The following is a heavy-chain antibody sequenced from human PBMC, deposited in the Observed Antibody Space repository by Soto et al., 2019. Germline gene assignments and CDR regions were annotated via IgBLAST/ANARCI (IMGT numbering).Heavy chain of an antibody. J-gene: IGHJ6*02. V-gene: IGHV4-59*01. CDR2: IYDTGISGYTPST. D-gene: IGHD5-18*01. CDR3: ARGSEYSYGYHYYGMDV. CDR1: GGSITSSY. Sequence: LSLTCTASGGSITSSYWSWIRRPPGKGLEWIAYIYDTGISGYTPSTSYNPSLKSRVTMSVDTSKSQFSLKLTSVTAADTAVYYCARGSEYSYGYHYYGMDVWGQGTTVTVS.